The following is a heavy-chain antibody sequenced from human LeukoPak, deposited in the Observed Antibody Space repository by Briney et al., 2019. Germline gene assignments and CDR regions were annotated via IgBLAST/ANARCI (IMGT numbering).Heavy chain of an antibody. CDR2: IYHSGST. J-gene: IGHJ1*01. CDR3: AKVAAAGTLYFQH. D-gene: IGHD6-13*01. Sequence: PSQTLSLTCAVSGGSIGSGGYSWSWIRQPPGKGLEWIGYIYHSGSTYYNPSLKSRVTISVDRSKNQFSLKLSSVTAADTAVYYCAKVAAAGTLYFQHWGQGTLVTVSS. CDR1: GGSIGSGGYS. V-gene: IGHV4-30-2*01.